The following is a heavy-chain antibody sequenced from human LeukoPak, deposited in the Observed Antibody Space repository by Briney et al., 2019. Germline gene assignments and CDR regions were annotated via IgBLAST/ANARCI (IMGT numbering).Heavy chain of an antibody. CDR3: ANAGPGLSYYAGYFDS. CDR2: IKQDGTEK. CDR1: GFTFSSYW. V-gene: IGHV3-7*03. Sequence: PGGSLRLSCAASGFTFSSYWMTWVRQAPGKGLEWVANIKQDGTEKYYVDSAKGRFTISRDNAKSSLYLQMDSLRGEDTAVYYCANAGPGLSYYAGYFDSWGQGTLVTVSS. D-gene: IGHD1-26*01. J-gene: IGHJ4*02.